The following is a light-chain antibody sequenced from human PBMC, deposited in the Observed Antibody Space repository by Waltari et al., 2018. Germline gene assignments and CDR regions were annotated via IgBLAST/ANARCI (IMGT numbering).Light chain of an antibody. CDR1: QSVLYSSNNKNY. CDR3: QQYVSTPST. CDR2: WAS. J-gene: IGKJ5*01. Sequence: DIVMTQSPDSLAVSVGERATINCKSSQSVLYSSNNKNYLAWYQQKPGQPPKVRIYWASTREAGVPDRFSGSGSGTDFTLTINSLQAEDVAVYYCQQYVSTPSTFGQGTRLEIK. V-gene: IGKV4-1*01.